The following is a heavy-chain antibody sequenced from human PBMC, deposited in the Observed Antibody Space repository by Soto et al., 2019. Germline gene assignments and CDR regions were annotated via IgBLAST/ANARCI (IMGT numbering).Heavy chain of an antibody. Sequence: QVQLQESGPGSVKPSETLSLTFTVSGGSISSYYWSWLRQPPGKGLQWIGNIHNTGTSTYNPSLKSRVAISLDTSNNQFSLRLTSMTTADTAVYYCARGPQWLRSDNWFDPWGQGTLVTVAS. V-gene: IGHV4-59*01. D-gene: IGHD5-12*01. CDR1: GGSISSYY. CDR2: IHNTGTS. CDR3: ARGPQWLRSDNWFDP. J-gene: IGHJ5*02.